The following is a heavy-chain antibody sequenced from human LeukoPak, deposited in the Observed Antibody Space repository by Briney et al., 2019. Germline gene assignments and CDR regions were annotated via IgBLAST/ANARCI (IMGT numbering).Heavy chain of an antibody. CDR3: ATAGRYYYGSGSFPKLDY. J-gene: IGHJ4*02. V-gene: IGHV1-24*01. CDR1: GYTLTELS. D-gene: IGHD3-10*01. CDR2: FDPEDGET. Sequence: ASVKVSCKVSGYTLTELSMHWVRQAPGKGLEWMGGFDPEDGETIYAQKFQGRVTMTEDTSTDTAYMELSSLRSEDTAVYYCATAGRYYYGSGSFPKLDYWGQGTLVTVSS.